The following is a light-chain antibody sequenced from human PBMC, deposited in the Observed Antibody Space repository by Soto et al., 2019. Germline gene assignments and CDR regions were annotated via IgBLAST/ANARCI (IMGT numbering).Light chain of an antibody. CDR3: AAWDDSLNGPL. J-gene: IGLJ3*02. Sequence: QSVLTQSPSVSEAPRQRVTITCSGSSSNIGDNPVNWYQQLPGKAPKLLIYSNNQRPSGVPDRFSGSKSGTSASLAVSGLQSEDEANYYCAAWDDSLNGPLFGGGTKLTVL. CDR1: SSNIGDNP. V-gene: IGLV1-36*01. CDR2: SNN.